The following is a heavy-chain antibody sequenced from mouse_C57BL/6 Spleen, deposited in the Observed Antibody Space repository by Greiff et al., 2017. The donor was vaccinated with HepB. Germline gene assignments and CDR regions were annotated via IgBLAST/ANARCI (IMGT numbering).Heavy chain of an antibody. D-gene: IGHD1-1*01. CDR2: IYPGDGDT. J-gene: IGHJ1*03. CDR3: ARGWDYGRKGYFDV. Sequence: QVQLQQSGPELVKPGASVKISCKASGYAFSSSWMNWVKQRPGKGLEWIGRIYPGDGDTNYNGKFKGKATLTADKSSSTAYMQLSSLTSEDSAVYFCARGWDYGRKGYFDVWGTGTTVTVSS. CDR1: GYAFSSSW. V-gene: IGHV1-82*01.